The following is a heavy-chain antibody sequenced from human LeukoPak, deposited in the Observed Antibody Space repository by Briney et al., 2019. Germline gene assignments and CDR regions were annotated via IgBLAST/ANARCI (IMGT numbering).Heavy chain of an antibody. J-gene: IGHJ5*02. CDR3: AREKQQPGNWFDP. Sequence: PGGSLRLSCEASGFTFRSYGMHWVRQAPGKGLEWVTSISHDGGSKYSADSVKGRFTISRDNSKNTLSLQMNSLRAEDTAVYYCAREKQQPGNWFDPWGQGTLVTVSS. V-gene: IGHV3-30*03. D-gene: IGHD6-13*01. CDR2: ISHDGGSK. CDR1: GFTFRSYG.